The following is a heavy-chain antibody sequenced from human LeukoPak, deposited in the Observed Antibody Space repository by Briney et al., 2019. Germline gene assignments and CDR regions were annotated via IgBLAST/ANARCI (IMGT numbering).Heavy chain of an antibody. CDR3: ARGSVLRYFDWLLPFDY. CDR1: GYTFTGYY. CDR2: INPNSGGT. Sequence: ASVKVSCKASGYTFTGYYMQWVRQAPGQGLEWMGWINPNSGGTNYAQKFQGRVTMTGDTSISTAYMELSRLRSDDTAVYSCARGSVLRYFDWLLPFDYWGQGTLVTVSS. D-gene: IGHD3-9*01. V-gene: IGHV1-2*02. J-gene: IGHJ4*02.